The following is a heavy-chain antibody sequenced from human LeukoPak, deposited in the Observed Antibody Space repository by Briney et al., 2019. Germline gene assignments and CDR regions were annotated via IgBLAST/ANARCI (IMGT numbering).Heavy chain of an antibody. CDR3: ARVRYYDFWSGYNWFDP. D-gene: IGHD3-3*01. V-gene: IGHV4-34*01. Sequence: SETLSLTCAVYGGSFSGYYWSWIRQPPGKGLEWIGEINNSGSTNYNPSLKSRVTISVDTSKNQFSLKLSSVTAADTAVYYCARVRYYDFWSGYNWFDPWGQGTLVTVSS. CDR1: GGSFSGYY. CDR2: INNSGST. J-gene: IGHJ5*02.